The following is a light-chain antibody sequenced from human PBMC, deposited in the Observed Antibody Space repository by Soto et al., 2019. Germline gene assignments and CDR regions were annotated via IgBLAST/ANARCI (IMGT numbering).Light chain of an antibody. CDR3: CSYAGSSTYV. CDR2: EGS. V-gene: IGLV2-23*01. Sequence: QSVLTQPASVSGSPGQSITISCTGTSSDVGSYNLVSWYQHHPGKAPKLMIYEGSKRPSGVSNRFSGSKFGNTASLTISGLQAEDEADYSCCSYAGSSTYVFGTGTKLTVL. J-gene: IGLJ1*01. CDR1: SSDVGSYNL.